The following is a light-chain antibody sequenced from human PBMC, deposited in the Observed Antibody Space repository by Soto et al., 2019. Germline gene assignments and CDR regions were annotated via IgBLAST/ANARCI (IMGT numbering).Light chain of an antibody. CDR1: SSDIGTYNL. J-gene: IGLJ1*01. CDR3: CSYAGSGTDNYV. V-gene: IGLV2-23*01. Sequence: QSALTQPASVSGSPGQSITISCTGTSSDIGTYNLVSWYQHYPGKAPKLMIYEGIKRPSGVSNRFSGSKSGNTAFLTISGLQAEDEADYYCCSYAGSGTDNYVFGSGNQGHRP. CDR2: EGI.